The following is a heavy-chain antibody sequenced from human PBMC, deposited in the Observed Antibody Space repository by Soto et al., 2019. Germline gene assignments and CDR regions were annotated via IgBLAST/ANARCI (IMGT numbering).Heavy chain of an antibody. D-gene: IGHD3-10*01. J-gene: IGHJ5*02. CDR1: GFAFSTFD. CDR2: IGTLSDT. CDR3: ARGRSFSYDSTPPPLFDP. V-gene: IGHV3-13*01. Sequence: GGSLRLSCAVSGFAFSTFDIHWVRQAPGKGLEWVSGIGTLSDTFYAASVQGRFTISRQNAKNSVYLQMNSLRAGDTAFSYCARGRSFSYDSTPPPLFDPWGQGTLVTVSS.